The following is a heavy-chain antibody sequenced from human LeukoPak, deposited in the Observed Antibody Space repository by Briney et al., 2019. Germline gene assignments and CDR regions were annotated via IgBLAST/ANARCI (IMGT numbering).Heavy chain of an antibody. J-gene: IGHJ4*02. Sequence: ASVKVSCKASGYTFTGYYMHWVRQAPGQGLEWMGWINPSSGGTNYAQKFQGRVTMTRDTSISTAYMELSRLRSDDTAVYYCARDLLYYYDSSGYYYNYWGQGTLVTVSS. CDR3: ARDLLYYYDSSGYYYNY. CDR1: GYTFTGYY. CDR2: INPSSGGT. V-gene: IGHV1-2*02. D-gene: IGHD3-22*01.